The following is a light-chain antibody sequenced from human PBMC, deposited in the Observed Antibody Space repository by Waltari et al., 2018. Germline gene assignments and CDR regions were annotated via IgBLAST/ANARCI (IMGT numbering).Light chain of an antibody. CDR3: QVWDSSRDHVV. Sequence: SYVLTQPPPVSVAPGQTAELTCGGNNLGSTSFHLYQRKPGQAPILVVYDARDRPSGIPERFSGANSGNTATLTISRVAARDEADYYCQVWDSSRDHVVFGGGTQLTVL. J-gene: IGLJ3*02. CDR1: NLGSTS. V-gene: IGLV3-21*02. CDR2: DAR.